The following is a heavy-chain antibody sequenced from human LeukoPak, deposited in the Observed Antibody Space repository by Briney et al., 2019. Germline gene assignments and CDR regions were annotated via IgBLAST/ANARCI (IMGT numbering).Heavy chain of an antibody. CDR3: ARDAAYGYDRFDY. V-gene: IGHV3-7*01. CDR1: GFTFSSYW. J-gene: IGHJ4*02. Sequence: GGSLRLSRAASGFTFSSYWMSWVRQAPGKGLEWVANIKQDGSEKYYVDSVKGRFTISRDNAKNSLYLQMNSLRAEGTAVYYCARDAAYGYDRFDYWGQGTQVTVSS. CDR2: IKQDGSEK. D-gene: IGHD5-18*01.